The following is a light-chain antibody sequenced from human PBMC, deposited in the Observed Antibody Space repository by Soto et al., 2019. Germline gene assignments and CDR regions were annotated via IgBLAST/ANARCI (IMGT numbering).Light chain of an antibody. J-gene: IGLJ1*01. CDR2: EVN. Sequence: QSALTQPASVSGSPGQSVTISCTGTSXDIGGYNYVYWYQQHPGNAPKLMIYEVNNRPSGVSSRFSGYRSGNTAALTVSGLQAEDEADYYCSSYSSTTTEYVFGTGTKVTVL. CDR1: SXDIGGYNY. V-gene: IGLV2-14*01. CDR3: SSYSSTTTEYV.